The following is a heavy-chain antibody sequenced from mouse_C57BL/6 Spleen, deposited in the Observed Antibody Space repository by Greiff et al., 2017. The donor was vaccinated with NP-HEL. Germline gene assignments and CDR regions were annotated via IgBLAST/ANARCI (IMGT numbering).Heavy chain of an antibody. CDR1: GYAFTNYL. J-gene: IGHJ4*01. CDR2: INPGSGGT. D-gene: IGHD2-5*01. CDR3: ARQAYYSNYGAMDY. V-gene: IGHV1-54*01. Sequence: VQLQQSGAELVRPGTSVKVSCKASGYAFTNYLIEWVKQRPGQGLEWIGVINPGSGGTNYNEKFKGKATLTADKSSSTAYMQLSSLTSEDSAVYFCARQAYYSNYGAMDYWGQGTSVTVSS.